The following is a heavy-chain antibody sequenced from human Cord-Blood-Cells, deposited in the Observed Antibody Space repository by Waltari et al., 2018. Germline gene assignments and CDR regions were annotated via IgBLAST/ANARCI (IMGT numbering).Heavy chain of an antibody. V-gene: IGHV4-59*08. CDR2: IYYSGST. CDR3: ARHEPRIAAAGTFDY. D-gene: IGHD6-13*01. Sequence: QVQLQESGPGLVKPSETLSLTCPVSGGSISSYYWSWIRQPPGKGLEWIGYIYYSGSTNYNPSLKSRVTISVDTSKNQFSLKLSSVTAADTAVYYCARHEPRIAAAGTFDYWGQGTLVTVSS. CDR1: GGSISSYY. J-gene: IGHJ4*02.